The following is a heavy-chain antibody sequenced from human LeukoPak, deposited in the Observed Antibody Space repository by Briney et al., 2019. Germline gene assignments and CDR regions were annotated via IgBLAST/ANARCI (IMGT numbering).Heavy chain of an antibody. J-gene: IGHJ5*02. D-gene: IGHD4-17*01. V-gene: IGHV1-2*02. CDR2: INPNSGGT. CDR1: GYTFTGYY. Sequence: ASVKVSCKASGYTFTGYYMHWVRQAPGQGLEWMGWINPNSGGTNYAQKFQGRVTMTRDTSTSTVNMELSSLRSEDTAVYYCARAKTNDYGDYRPQFDPWGQGTLVTVSS. CDR3: ARAKTNDYGDYRPQFDP.